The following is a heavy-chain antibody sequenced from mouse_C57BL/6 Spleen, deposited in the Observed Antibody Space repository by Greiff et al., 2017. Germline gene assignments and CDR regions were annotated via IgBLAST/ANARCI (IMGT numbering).Heavy chain of an antibody. V-gene: IGHV1-15*01. CDR1: GYTFTDYE. J-gene: IGHJ1*03. CDR3: TKWGPYGSSYVRYFDV. D-gene: IGHD1-1*01. CDR2: IDPETGGT. Sequence: QVQLQQSGAELVRPGASVTLSCKASGYTFTDYEMHWVKQTPVHGLEWIGAIDPETGGTAYNQKFKGKAILTADKSSSTAYMELRSLTSEDSAVYYCTKWGPYGSSYVRYFDVWGTGTTVTVSS.